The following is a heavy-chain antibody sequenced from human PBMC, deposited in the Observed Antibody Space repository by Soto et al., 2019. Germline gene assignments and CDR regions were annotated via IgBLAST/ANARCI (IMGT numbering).Heavy chain of an antibody. CDR3: ARDGRHCVNLRVGYYYYYGMDV. D-gene: IGHD1-26*01. CDR1: DYTCTSYG. Sequence: ASGKVSCKASDYTCTSYGIRWVRQAPGQRLEWMGWISAYNGNTNYAQKLQGRVTMTTDTSTSTAYMELRSLRSDDTAGYYCARDGRHCVNLRVGYYYYYGMDVWGQGTTVTVSS. J-gene: IGHJ6*02. CDR2: ISAYNGNT. V-gene: IGHV1-18*04.